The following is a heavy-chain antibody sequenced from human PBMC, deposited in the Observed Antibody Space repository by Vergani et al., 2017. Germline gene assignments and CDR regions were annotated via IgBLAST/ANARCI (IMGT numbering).Heavy chain of an antibody. V-gene: IGHV4-39*07. D-gene: IGHD6-19*01. CDR3: ARTVAVAGAFDY. CDR2: IYYRGST. CDR1: GGSISSSSYY. J-gene: IGHJ4*02. Sequence: QLQLQESGPGLVKPSETLSLTCTVSGGSISSSSYYWGWIRQPPGKGLEWIGSIYYRGSTYYNPSLKSRVTISVDTSKNQFSLKLSSVTAADTAVYYCARTVAVAGAFDYWGQGTLVTVSS.